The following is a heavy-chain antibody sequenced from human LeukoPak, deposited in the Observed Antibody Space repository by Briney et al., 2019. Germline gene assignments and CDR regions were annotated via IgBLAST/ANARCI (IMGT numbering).Heavy chain of an antibody. CDR2: IYYSGST. CDR1: GGSISSSSYY. CDR3: ARSNAGFLEWLLYFDY. V-gene: IGHV4-39*07. J-gene: IGHJ4*02. Sequence: SETLSLTCTVSGGSISSSSYYWGWIRQPPGKGLEWIGSIYYSGSTYYNPSLKSRVTISVDTSKNQFSLKLSSVTAADTAVYYCARSNAGFLEWLLYFDYWGQGTLVTVSS. D-gene: IGHD3-3*01.